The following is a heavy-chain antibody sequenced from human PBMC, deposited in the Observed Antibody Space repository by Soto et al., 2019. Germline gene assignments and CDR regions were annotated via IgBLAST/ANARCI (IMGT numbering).Heavy chain of an antibody. V-gene: IGHV1-18*01. CDR2: ISAHNGNT. CDR3: ARVPAAYNYYYYMDV. D-gene: IGHD2-2*01. J-gene: IGHJ6*03. Sequence: ASVKVSCKASGYTFTSYGIGWVRQAPGQGLEWLGRISAHNGNTNYAQKLQFRVTMTTDTSTSTAYMELRSLRSDDTAVYYCARVPAAYNYYYYMDVWGKGTTVTVSS. CDR1: GYTFTSYG.